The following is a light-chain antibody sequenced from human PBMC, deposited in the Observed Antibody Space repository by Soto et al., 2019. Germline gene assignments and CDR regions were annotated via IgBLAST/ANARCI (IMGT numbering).Light chain of an antibody. J-gene: IGKJ1*01. Sequence: DIQMTQSPSSLSASVGDRVTITCLASQSISSYLNWYQQKPGKAPKLLIYAASTLQSGVPSRFSGSGSGTDFTLTISSLQPEDVATYYCQKYNSAPWTFGQGTKVDIK. CDR2: AAS. CDR3: QKYNSAPWT. CDR1: QSISSY. V-gene: IGKV1-39*01.